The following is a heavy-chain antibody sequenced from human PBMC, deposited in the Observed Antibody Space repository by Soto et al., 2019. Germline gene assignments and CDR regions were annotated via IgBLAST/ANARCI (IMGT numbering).Heavy chain of an antibody. CDR3: ARNGADCGVDCYSRYLDY. CDR1: GGSFSGYY. CDR2: INHSGST. V-gene: IGHV4-34*01. Sequence: QVQLQQWGAGLLKPSETLSLTCAVYGGSFSGYYWSWIRQPPGKGLEWIGEINHSGSTNYNPSLKSRVTISVDTSKNQFSLKLSSVTAADTAVYYCARNGADCGVDCYSRYLDYWGQGTLVTVSS. D-gene: IGHD2-21*02. J-gene: IGHJ4*02.